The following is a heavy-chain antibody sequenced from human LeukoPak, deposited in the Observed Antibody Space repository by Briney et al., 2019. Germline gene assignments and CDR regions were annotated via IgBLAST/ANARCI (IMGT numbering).Heavy chain of an antibody. V-gene: IGHV4-59*08. J-gene: IGHJ6*02. D-gene: IGHD3-10*01. CDR2: IYYSGST. CDR1: GGSISSYY. CDR3: ASSSITMVRGAIYYYGMDV. Sequence: SETLSLTCTVSGGSISSYYWSWIRQPPGKGLEGIGYIYYSGSTNYNPSLKSRVTISVDTSKNQFSLKLSSVTAADTAVYYCASSSITMVRGAIYYYGMDVWGQGTTVTVSS.